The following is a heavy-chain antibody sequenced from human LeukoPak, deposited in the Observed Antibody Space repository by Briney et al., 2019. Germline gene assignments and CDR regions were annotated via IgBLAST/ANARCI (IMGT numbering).Heavy chain of an antibody. V-gene: IGHV3-74*01. CDR2: INSDGSST. Sequence: GGSLRLSCAASGFIFSRYWMNWVRQAPRKGPVWVSRINSDGSSTSYADSVKGRFTISRDNAKNTLYLQMNSLRAEDTAVYYCARDPRYCGCDCYTFDYWGQRTLVTVSS. CDR1: GFIFSRYW. CDR3: ARDPRYCGCDCYTFDY. J-gene: IGHJ4*02. D-gene: IGHD2-21*02.